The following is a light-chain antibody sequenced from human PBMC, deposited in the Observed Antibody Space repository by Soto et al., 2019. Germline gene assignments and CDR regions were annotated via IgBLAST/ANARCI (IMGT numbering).Light chain of an antibody. CDR2: AAS. CDR3: QQASSTPWP. V-gene: IGKV1-39*01. Sequence: DIQVTQSPSSLSASVGDRVTITCRASQSISSYLNWYQQKPGKAPNLLIYAASGLQSGVSSKFSGSGSGTDFTLTISSLQPEDFAPYYCQQASSTPWPFGQGTKVDIK. J-gene: IGKJ1*01. CDR1: QSISSY.